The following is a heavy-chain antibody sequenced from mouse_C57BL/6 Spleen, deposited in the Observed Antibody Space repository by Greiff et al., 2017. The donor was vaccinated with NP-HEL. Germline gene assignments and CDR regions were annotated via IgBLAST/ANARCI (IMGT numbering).Heavy chain of an antibody. D-gene: IGHD4-1*01. CDR1: GFTFSDYY. J-gene: IGHJ2*01. V-gene: IGHV5-16*01. CDR3: ARVGLRNYYFDY. CDR2: INYDGSST. Sequence: EVQRVESEGGLVQPGSSMKLSCTASGFTFSDYYMAWVRQVPEKGLEWVANINYDGSSTYYLDSLKSRFIISRDNAKNILYLQMSSLKSEDTATYYCARVGLRNYYFDYWGKGTTLTVSS.